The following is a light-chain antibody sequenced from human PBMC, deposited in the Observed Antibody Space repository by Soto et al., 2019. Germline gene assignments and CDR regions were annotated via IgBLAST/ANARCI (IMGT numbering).Light chain of an antibody. CDR3: QQYNKWWT. CDR2: GAS. CDR1: ESVSSN. V-gene: IGKV3-15*01. J-gene: IGKJ1*01. Sequence: EIVMTHSPVTLSLSPWEIATLSCRAGESVSSNLAWYQQKPGQAPRLLIYGASTRATGVPARFTGSGSGTEFNLTISSLQFDDSAVYYCQQYNKWWTFGQGTKVDIK.